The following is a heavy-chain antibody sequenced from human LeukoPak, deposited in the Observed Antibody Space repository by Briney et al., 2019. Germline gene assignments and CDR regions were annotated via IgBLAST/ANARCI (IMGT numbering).Heavy chain of an antibody. D-gene: IGHD5-18*01. J-gene: IGHJ1*01. CDR3: ARAPRGYSYGPTSLPSQYFQH. Sequence: KPSETLSLTCTVSGGSISSYYWSWIRQPPGKGLEWIGYIYYSGSTNYNPSLKSRVTISVDTSKNQFSLKLSSVTAADTAVYYCARAPRGYSYGPTSLPSQYFQHWGQGTLVTVSS. V-gene: IGHV4-59*01. CDR2: IYYSGST. CDR1: GGSISSYY.